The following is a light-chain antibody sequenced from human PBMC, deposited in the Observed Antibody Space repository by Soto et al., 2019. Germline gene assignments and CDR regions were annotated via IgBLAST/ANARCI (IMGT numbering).Light chain of an antibody. V-gene: IGKV4-1*01. CDR2: WAS. J-gene: IGKJ1*01. Sequence: DIVMTQSPDSLAVSLGEGATINCKSSQSLLHLAWYQQKPGQPPKLLIYWASTRESGVPDRFSGSGSGTDFTLTISSRQAEDVAVYYCQQYYNTPFTFGQGTKVEIK. CDR3: QQYYNTPFT. CDR1: QSLLH.